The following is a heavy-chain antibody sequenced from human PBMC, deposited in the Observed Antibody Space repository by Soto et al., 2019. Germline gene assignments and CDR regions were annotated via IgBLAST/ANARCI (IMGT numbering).Heavy chain of an antibody. V-gene: IGHV4-61*01. CDR2: VYYSGTT. D-gene: IGHD6-13*01. CDR3: ARDLAAVPRAFDY. Sequence: SETLSLTCSVSGGSVNNKTYYWSWIRQPPGKRLEWIGYVYYSGTTNYNPSLKSRVTISIDMSRNQFSLNLRSVTAADTAVYYCARDLAAVPRAFDYWGRGTLITVSS. CDR1: GGSVNNKTYY. J-gene: IGHJ4*02.